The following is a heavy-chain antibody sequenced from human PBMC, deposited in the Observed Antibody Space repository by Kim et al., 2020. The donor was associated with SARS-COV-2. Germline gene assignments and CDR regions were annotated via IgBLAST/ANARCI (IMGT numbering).Heavy chain of an antibody. CDR3: AAAAVDNWNYDLGVTYGMDV. D-gene: IGHD1-7*01. CDR1: GFTFTSSA. J-gene: IGHJ6*02. CDR2: IVVGSGNT. Sequence: SVKVSCKASGFTFTSSAVQWVRQARGQRLEWIGWIVVGSGNTNYAQKFQERVTITRDMSTSTAYMELSSLRSEDTAVYYCAAAAVDNWNYDLGVTYGMDVWGQGTTVTVSS. V-gene: IGHV1-58*01.